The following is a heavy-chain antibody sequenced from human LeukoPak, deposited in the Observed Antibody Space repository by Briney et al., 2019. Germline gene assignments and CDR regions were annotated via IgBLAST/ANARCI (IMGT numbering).Heavy chain of an antibody. CDR2: MNHSGTT. CDR3: ARTNPEYYDYVWGSYRPGAFDI. J-gene: IGHJ3*02. CDR1: GGSFSGYY. D-gene: IGHD3-16*02. Sequence: SETLSLTCAVYGGSFSGYYWSWIRQPPGKGLEWIGEMNHSGTTNFNPSLKSRVTISGDTSKNQFSLKLSAVTAADTAVYYCARTNPEYYDYVWGSYRPGAFDIWGQGTMVTVSS. V-gene: IGHV4-34*01.